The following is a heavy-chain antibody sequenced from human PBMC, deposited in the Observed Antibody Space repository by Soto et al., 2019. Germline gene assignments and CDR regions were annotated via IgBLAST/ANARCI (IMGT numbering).Heavy chain of an antibody. Sequence: SETLSLTCTGSGGSISGYYWSWIRQPPGKGLEWIGNVYYSGGAKYNPSVKRRVSISVDTSKNQFSLNLSSVTAADTAVYYCTRDGDGRMTTNPYYYYGMEVWGPGITVT. CDR1: GGSISGYY. J-gene: IGHJ6*02. D-gene: IGHD2-21*02. CDR3: TRDGDGRMTTNPYYYYGMEV. V-gene: IGHV4-59*01. CDR2: VYYSGGA.